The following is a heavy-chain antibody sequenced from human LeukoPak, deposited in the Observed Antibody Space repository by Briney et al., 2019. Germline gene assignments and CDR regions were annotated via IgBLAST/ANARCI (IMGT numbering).Heavy chain of an antibody. CDR3: ARVGRVAGTDPTFGY. Sequence: PGGSLRLSCPASGFTFSSYSMNWVRQAPGKGLEWVSSISSSSSYIYYADSVKGRFTISRDNPKNSLYLQMNSLRAEDTAVYYCARVGRVAGTDPTFGYWGQGTLVTVSS. CDR2: ISSSSSYI. J-gene: IGHJ4*02. CDR1: GFTFSSYS. D-gene: IGHD6-19*01. V-gene: IGHV3-21*01.